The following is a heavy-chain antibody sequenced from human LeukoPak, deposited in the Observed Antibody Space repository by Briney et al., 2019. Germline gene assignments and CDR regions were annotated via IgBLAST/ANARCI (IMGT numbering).Heavy chain of an antibody. D-gene: IGHD1-26*01. CDR1: GGSITKTYFY. CDR2: ISDSGRT. CDR3: ARDSGRYPGKFDY. V-gene: IGHV4-39*07. J-gene: IGHJ4*02. Sequence: SETLSLTCTVSGGSITKTYFYWGWIRQPPGKGLEWIGSISDSGRTYYNPSLKSRVAISVDTSKNQFSLKLTSVTAADTAMYYCARDSGRYPGKFDYWGQGTLVTVSS.